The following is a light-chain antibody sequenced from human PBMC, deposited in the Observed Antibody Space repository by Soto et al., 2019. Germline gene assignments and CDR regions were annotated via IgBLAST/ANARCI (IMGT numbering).Light chain of an antibody. J-gene: IGLJ1*01. CDR3: CSYAGGYTLDV. CDR1: SSDVGGYNY. V-gene: IGLV2-11*01. CDR2: DVN. Sequence: QSALTQPRSVSGSPGQSVAISCTGTSSDVGGYNYVSWYQQHPGKAPKLMIYDVNKRPSGVPDRFSGSKSGNTASLTISGLQAEDEADYYCCSYAGGYTLDVFGTGIKLTVL.